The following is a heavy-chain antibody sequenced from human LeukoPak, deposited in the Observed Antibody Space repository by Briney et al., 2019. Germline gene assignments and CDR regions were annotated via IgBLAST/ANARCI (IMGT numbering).Heavy chain of an antibody. Sequence: GGSLRLSCAASGFTFSSYAMSWVRQAPGKGLEWVSAISGSGGSTYYADSVKGRFTISRDNAKNSLYLQMNSLRAEDTAVYYCASVRPYYYDSSGHDYWGQGTLVTVSS. CDR1: GFTFSSYA. CDR3: ASVRPYYYDSSGHDY. J-gene: IGHJ4*02. V-gene: IGHV3-23*01. D-gene: IGHD3-22*01. CDR2: ISGSGGST.